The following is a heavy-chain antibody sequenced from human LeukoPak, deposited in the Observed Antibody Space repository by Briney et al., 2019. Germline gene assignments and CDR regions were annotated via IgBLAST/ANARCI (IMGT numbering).Heavy chain of an antibody. V-gene: IGHV3-23*01. CDR1: GFTFSNYA. CDR3: AKGFQSHGGNPRGAYFDY. CDR2: ISGSGGSA. J-gene: IGHJ4*02. Sequence: GGSLRLSCAASGFTFSNYAMNWVRQAPGKGLEWVSAISGSGGSANYADSVKGRFTISRDNSKNTLFLQMNSLRAEDTAVYYCAKGFQSHGGNPRGAYFDYWGQGTLVTVSS. D-gene: IGHD4-23*01.